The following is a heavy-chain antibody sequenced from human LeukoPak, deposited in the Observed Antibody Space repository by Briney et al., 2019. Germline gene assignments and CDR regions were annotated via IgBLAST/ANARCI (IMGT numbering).Heavy chain of an antibody. D-gene: IGHD3-10*01. Sequence: SETLSLTCTVSGDSITSFYCSWIRQPPGKGLEWIGYIYYSGDTNYNPSLKSRVTISVDTSKNQFSLKLSSVTAADTAVYYCARTRAAYYGSGPDRDDAFGIWGQGTMVTVSS. CDR2: IYYSGDT. CDR1: GDSITSFY. J-gene: IGHJ3*02. CDR3: ARTRAAYYGSGPDRDDAFGI. V-gene: IGHV4-59*08.